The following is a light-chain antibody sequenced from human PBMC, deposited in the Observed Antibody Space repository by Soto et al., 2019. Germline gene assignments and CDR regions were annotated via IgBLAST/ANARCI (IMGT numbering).Light chain of an antibody. J-gene: IGKJ3*01. Sequence: DIQMTQSPSSLSASVGDRVTITCRASQAISNYLVWYQQKPGKVPKLLIYAASTLQSGVPSRFSGSGSGTDFPLTISSLQPEDVAAYYCQKYNGAPFTFGPGTKVDLK. V-gene: IGKV1-27*01. CDR2: AAS. CDR3: QKYNGAPFT. CDR1: QAISNY.